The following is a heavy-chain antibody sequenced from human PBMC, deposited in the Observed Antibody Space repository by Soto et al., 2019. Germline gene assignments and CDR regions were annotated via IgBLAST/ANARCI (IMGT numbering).Heavy chain of an antibody. Sequence: SQSLSLTCAISGDSVSSNSAASNWIRQSPSRGLEWLGRAYYRSQWYYDSAVSVRSRITVIPDTSKNQFSLQLNSVTPEDTAVYYCTKQKGDSQTYNGMDDLGQGTTVNVSS. CDR1: GDSVSSNSAA. CDR2: AYYRSQWYY. CDR3: TKQKGDSQTYNGMDD. V-gene: IGHV6-1*01. D-gene: IGHD2-21*02. J-gene: IGHJ6*02.